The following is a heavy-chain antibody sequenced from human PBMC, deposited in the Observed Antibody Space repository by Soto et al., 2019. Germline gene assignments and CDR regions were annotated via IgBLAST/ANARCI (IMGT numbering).Heavy chain of an antibody. V-gene: IGHV1-69*12. CDR1: GGTFSSDA. J-gene: IGHJ6*02. Sequence: QVQLVQSGAEVKKPGSSVKVSCKASGGTFSSDAISWVRQAPGQGLEWMGGIIPIFGTANYAQKFQGRVTITADESTSTAYMELSSLRSEDTAVYYCARDRGDNWNGPYYCYVMDVWGQGTTVTVSS. CDR2: IIPIFGTA. CDR3: ARDRGDNWNGPYYCYVMDV. D-gene: IGHD1-1*01.